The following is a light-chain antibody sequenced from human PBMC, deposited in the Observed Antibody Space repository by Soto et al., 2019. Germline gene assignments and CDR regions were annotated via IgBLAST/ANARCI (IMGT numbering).Light chain of an antibody. V-gene: IGKV2D-29*01. Sequence: DIVMTQTPLSLSVTPGQPASISCKSSQSLLHRDGKTFLYWYLQKPGLPPQLLIYEVFNRFSGVPDRLSGSGSWTDFTLKISPVEAEDAAVYYCMQEKQSPPVFGPRTQLEI. CDR3: MQEKQSPPV. J-gene: IGKJ3*01. CDR2: EVF. CDR1: QSLLHRDGKTF.